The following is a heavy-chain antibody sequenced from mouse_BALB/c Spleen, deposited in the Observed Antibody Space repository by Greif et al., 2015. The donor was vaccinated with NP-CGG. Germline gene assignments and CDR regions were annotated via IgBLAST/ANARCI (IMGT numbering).Heavy chain of an antibody. CDR1: GYTFTSYV. D-gene: IGHD2-4*01. V-gene: IGHV1-14*01. CDR3: ARPLYDFPYAMDY. CDR2: INPYNDGT. J-gene: IGHJ4*01. Sequence: EVQLQQSGPELVKPGASVKMSCKASGYTFTSYVMHWVKQKPGQGLGWIGYINPYNDGTKYNEKFKGKATLTSDKSSSTAYMELSSLTSEDSAVYYCARPLYDFPYAMDYWGQGTSVTVSS.